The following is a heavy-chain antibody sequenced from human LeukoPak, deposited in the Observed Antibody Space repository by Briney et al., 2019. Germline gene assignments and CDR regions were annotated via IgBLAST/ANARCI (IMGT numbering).Heavy chain of an antibody. Sequence: PSETLSLTCTVSGGSISSSSYYWGWIRQPPGKGLEWIGSIYYSGSTYYNPSLKSRVTISVDTSKDQFSLKLSSVTAADTAVYYCAIVHSSSLGNWFDPWGQGTLVTVSS. V-gene: IGHV4-39*07. D-gene: IGHD6-6*01. CDR2: IYYSGST. J-gene: IGHJ5*02. CDR3: AIVHSSSLGNWFDP. CDR1: GGSISSSSYY.